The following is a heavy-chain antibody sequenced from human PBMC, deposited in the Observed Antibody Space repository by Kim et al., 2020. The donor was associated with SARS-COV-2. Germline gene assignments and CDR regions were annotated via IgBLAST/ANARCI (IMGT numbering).Heavy chain of an antibody. D-gene: IGHD7-27*01. J-gene: IGHJ4*02. Sequence: GGSLRLSCAASGFTFSAYWMHWVRQAPGKGLVWVSRIKMDGTHTDYADSVKGRFSISRDNAKNTLHLQMIGLRVDDTAVYYCVRHGHHWDFDYCGQGTLV. V-gene: IGHV3-74*01. CDR3: VRHGHHWDFDY. CDR2: IKMDGTHT. CDR1: GFTFSAYW.